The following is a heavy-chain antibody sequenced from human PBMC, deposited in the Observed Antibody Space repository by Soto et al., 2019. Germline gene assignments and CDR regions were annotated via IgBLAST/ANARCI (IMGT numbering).Heavy chain of an antibody. D-gene: IGHD2-8*02. CDR3: ARKGSTGGMYFYGMAV. CDR1: GYTFTSYW. CDR2: IYPDASDT. V-gene: IGHV5-51*01. Sequence: GESLKISCRGSGYTFTSYWISWVRQRPGKGLEWLGIIYPDASDTRYSPSFQGQVTISADKSINTAYLQWSSLKASDTATYYCARKGSTGGMYFYGMAVWGQGTTVTVSS. J-gene: IGHJ6*02.